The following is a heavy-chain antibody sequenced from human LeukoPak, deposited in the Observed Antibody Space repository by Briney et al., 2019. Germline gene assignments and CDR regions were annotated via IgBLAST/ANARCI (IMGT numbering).Heavy chain of an antibody. V-gene: IGHV4-59*01. CDR2: IYYSGST. CDR3: ARVGVYYYGMDV. J-gene: IGHJ6*02. D-gene: IGHD3-16*01. CDR1: GGPISSYY. Sequence: SETLSLTCTVSGGPISSYYWSWIRQPPGKGLEWIGYIYYSGSTNYNPSLKSRVTISVDTSKNQFSLKLSSVTAADTAVYYCARVGVYYYGMDVWGQGTTVTVSS.